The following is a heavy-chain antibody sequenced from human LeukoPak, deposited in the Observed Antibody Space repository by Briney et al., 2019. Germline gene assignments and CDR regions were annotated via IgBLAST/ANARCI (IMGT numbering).Heavy chain of an antibody. D-gene: IGHD2-2*01. CDR2: ISSSSSYI. CDR3: ARGRIVVVPAAMPYFDY. Sequence: PGGSLRLSCAASGFTFSSYSMNWVRQVPGKGLEWVSSISSSSSYIYYADSVKGRFTISRDNAKNSLYLQMNSLRAEDTAVYYCARGRIVVVPAAMPYFDYWGQGTLVTVSS. CDR1: GFTFSSYS. V-gene: IGHV3-21*01. J-gene: IGHJ4*02.